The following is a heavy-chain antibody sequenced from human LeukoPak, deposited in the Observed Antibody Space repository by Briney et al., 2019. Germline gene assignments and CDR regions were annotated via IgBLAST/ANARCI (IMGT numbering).Heavy chain of an antibody. CDR2: ISGSGGST. CDR1: GFTFSSYA. Sequence: PGGSLRLSCAASGFTFSSYAMSWVRQAPGKGLEWVSAISGSGGSTYYADSVKGRFTISRDNAKNSLYLQMNSLRAEDTAVYYCARCGYSSSWYPSWFDPWGQGTLVTVSS. J-gene: IGHJ5*02. CDR3: ARCGYSSSWYPSWFDP. V-gene: IGHV3-23*01. D-gene: IGHD6-13*01.